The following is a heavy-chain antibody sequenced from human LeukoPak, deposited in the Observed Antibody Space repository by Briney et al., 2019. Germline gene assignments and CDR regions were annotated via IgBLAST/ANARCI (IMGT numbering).Heavy chain of an antibody. V-gene: IGHV1-69*04. J-gene: IGHJ4*02. D-gene: IGHD3-16*02. CDR2: IIPILGIA. CDR1: GGTFSSYA. CDR3: ASHLRLGELSTFDY. Sequence: GASVKVSCKASGGTFSSYAISWVRQAPGQGLEWMGRIIPILGIANYAQKFQGRVTITADKSTSTAYMELSSLRSEDTAVYYCASHLRLGELSTFDYWGQGTLVTVSS.